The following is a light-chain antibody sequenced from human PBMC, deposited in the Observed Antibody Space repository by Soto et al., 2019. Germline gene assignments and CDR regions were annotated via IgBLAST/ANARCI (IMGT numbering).Light chain of an antibody. CDR2: EVN. Sequence: QSVLTQPASVSGSPGQSITISCAGTSSDIGTYDLVSWYQHHPGKAPKLMIYEVNQRPSGVSNRFSASKSANTASLTISGLQAEDEADYYCCSYAGSSIFVVFGGGTKLTVL. J-gene: IGLJ2*01. V-gene: IGLV2-23*02. CDR1: SSDIGTYDL. CDR3: CSYAGSSIFVV.